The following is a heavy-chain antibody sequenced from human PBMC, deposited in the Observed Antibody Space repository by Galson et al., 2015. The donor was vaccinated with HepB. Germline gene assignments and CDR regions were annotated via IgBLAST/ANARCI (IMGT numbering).Heavy chain of an antibody. CDR3: ARDVAYCGGDCYHDPFDY. D-gene: IGHD2-21*01. J-gene: IGHJ4*02. CDR1: GFTFSSYG. V-gene: IGHV3-33*01. CDR2: IWYDGSNK. Sequence: SLRLSCAASGFTFSSYGMHWVRQAPGKGLEWVAVIWYDGSNKYYADSVKGRFTISRDNSKNTLYLQMNSLRAEDTAVYYCARDVAYCGGDCYHDPFDYWGQGTLVTVSS.